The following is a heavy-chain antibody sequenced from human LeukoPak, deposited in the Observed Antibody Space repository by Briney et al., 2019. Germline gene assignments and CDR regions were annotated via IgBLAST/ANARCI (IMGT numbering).Heavy chain of an antibody. CDR1: GYTFTGYA. CDR2: IIPIFGTA. Sequence: ASVKVSCKASGYTFTGYAISWVRQAPGQGLEWMGGIIPIFGTANYAQKFQGRVTITADESTSTAYMELSSLRSEDTAVYYCARDPYSSSSAYYYYYYMDVWGKGTTVTVSS. V-gene: IGHV1-69*13. D-gene: IGHD6-6*01. CDR3: ARDPYSSSSAYYYYYYMDV. J-gene: IGHJ6*03.